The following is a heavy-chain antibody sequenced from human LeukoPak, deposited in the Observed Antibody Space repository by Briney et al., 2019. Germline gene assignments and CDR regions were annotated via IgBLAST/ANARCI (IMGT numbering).Heavy chain of an antibody. CDR1: GFTFSSYW. D-gene: IGHD6-19*01. Sequence: GGSLRLSCAASGFTFSSYWMSWVRQAPGKGLEWVANLRQDGTEEYYVDSVKGRFTISRDNAKNSLYLQMSSLRVEDTAVYYCARDLAVAGRLGAFDIWGQGTMVTVSS. V-gene: IGHV3-7*01. J-gene: IGHJ3*02. CDR2: LRQDGTEE. CDR3: ARDLAVAGRLGAFDI.